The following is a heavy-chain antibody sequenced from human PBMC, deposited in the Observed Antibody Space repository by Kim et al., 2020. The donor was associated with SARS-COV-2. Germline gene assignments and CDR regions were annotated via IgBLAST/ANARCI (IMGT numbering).Heavy chain of an antibody. V-gene: IGHV4-4*02. D-gene: IGHD6-6*01. J-gene: IGHJ5*02. Sequence: SETLSLTCAVSGGSISSSNWWSWVRQPPGKGLEWIGEIYHSGSTNYNPSLKSRVTISVDKSKNQFSLKLSSVTAADTAVYYCARMYSSSSRWGEGVDNWFDPWGQGTLVTVSS. CDR3: ARMYSSSSRWGEGVDNWFDP. CDR1: GGSISSSNW. CDR2: IYHSGST.